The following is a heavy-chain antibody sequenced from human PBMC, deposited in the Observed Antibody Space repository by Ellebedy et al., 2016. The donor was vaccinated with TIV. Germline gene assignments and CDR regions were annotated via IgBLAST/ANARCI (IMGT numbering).Heavy chain of an antibody. CDR1: GFTFSSYA. J-gene: IGHJ4*02. Sequence: GGSLRLSXAASGFTFSSYAMHWVRQAPGKGLEWVANIKEDGSEKYYVDSVKGRFTISRDNAMNSLYLQMNSLRAEDTAVYYCAREGYSSGWAKIWGQGTLVTVSS. CDR2: IKEDGSEK. D-gene: IGHD6-19*01. CDR3: AREGYSSGWAKI. V-gene: IGHV3-7*01.